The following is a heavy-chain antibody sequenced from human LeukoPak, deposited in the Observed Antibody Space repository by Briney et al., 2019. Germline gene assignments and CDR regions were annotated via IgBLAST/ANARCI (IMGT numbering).Heavy chain of an antibody. V-gene: IGHV3-30-3*01. CDR2: ISYDGSNK. CDR3: ARDLTTVTTDDY. J-gene: IGHJ4*02. CDR1: GFTFSSYA. Sequence: GGSLRLSCAASGFTFSSYAMHWVRQAPGKGPEWVAVISYDGSNKYYADSVKGRFTISRDNSKNTLYLQMNSLRAEDTAVYYCARDLTTVTTDDYWGQGTLVTVSS. D-gene: IGHD4-17*01.